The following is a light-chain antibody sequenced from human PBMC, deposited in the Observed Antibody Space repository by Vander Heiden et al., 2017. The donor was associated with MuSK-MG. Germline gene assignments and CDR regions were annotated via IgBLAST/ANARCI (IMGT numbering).Light chain of an antibody. CDR1: SSDVGGYNY. Sequence: PGQSITTSCTGTSSDVGGYNYVSWYQQHPGKAPKLMIYDVSNRPSGVSNRFSGSKSGNTASLTISGLQAEDEADYYCSSYTSSSTPVVFGGGTKLTVL. J-gene: IGLJ2*01. CDR2: DVS. V-gene: IGLV2-14*03. CDR3: SSYTSSSTPVV.